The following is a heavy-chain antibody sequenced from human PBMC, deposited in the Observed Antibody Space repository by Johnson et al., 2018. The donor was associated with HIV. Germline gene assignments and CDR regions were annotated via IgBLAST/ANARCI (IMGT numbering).Heavy chain of an antibody. CDR3: AKHNGNSLYWYAFDI. D-gene: IGHD5/OR15-5a*01. V-gene: IGHV3-33*06. CDR2: IWADGSNT. Sequence: QVQLVESGGGVVQTGRSLRLSCASSGFSFSTYGMHWVRQAPGTGLEWVAIIWADGSNTYCADSVKGRFTISRDNSKNTLYLQMDSLRAEDTAVYYCAKHNGNSLYWYAFDIWGQGTMVTVSS. CDR1: GFSFSTYG. J-gene: IGHJ3*02.